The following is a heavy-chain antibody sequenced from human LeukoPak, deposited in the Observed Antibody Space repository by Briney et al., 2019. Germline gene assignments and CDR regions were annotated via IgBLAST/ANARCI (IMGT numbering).Heavy chain of an antibody. CDR3: ARVLDRDYDSSGTDY. D-gene: IGHD3-22*01. Sequence: GASVKVSCKASGYTFTSYGISWVRQAPGQGLEWMGWISAYNGNTNYAQKLQGRVTMTTDTSTSTAYMELRSLRSDDTAVYYCARVLDRDYDSSGTDYWGQGTLVTVSS. J-gene: IGHJ4*02. V-gene: IGHV1-18*01. CDR2: ISAYNGNT. CDR1: GYTFTSYG.